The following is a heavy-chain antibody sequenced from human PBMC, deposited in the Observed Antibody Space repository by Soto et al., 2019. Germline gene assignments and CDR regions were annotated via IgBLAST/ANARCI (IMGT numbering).Heavy chain of an antibody. CDR2: IIPIFGTA. Sequence: QVQLVQSGAEVKKPGSSVKVSCKGSGGTFSSYGISWVRQAPGQGLEWMGGIIPIFGTANYAQKFQGRVTITADESTSTAYMELSSLRSEDTAVYYCARLAYCGGDCYWGQGTLVTVSS. CDR3: ARLAYCGGDCY. V-gene: IGHV1-69*01. J-gene: IGHJ4*02. D-gene: IGHD2-21*02. CDR1: GGTFSSYG.